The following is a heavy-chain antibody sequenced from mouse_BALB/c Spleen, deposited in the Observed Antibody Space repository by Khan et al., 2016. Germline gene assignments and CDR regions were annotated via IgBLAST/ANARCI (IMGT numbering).Heavy chain of an antibody. D-gene: IGHD2-3*01. Sequence: VQLQQSGPSLVKPSQTLSLTCSVTGDSITSGYWNWIRKFPGNKLEYMGYIIYSGSTYYNPSLQSRISLTRDTSKNQYYLQLNSVPTEDTATYYCETYDGYLFDYWGQGTTLTVSS. CDR1: GDSITSGY. V-gene: IGHV3-8*02. J-gene: IGHJ2*01. CDR2: IIYSGST. CDR3: ETYDGYLFDY.